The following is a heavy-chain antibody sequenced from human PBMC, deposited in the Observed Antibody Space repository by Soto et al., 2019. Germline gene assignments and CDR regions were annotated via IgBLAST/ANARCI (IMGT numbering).Heavy chain of an antibody. Sequence: ASVKVSCKTSGYTWKNYAMNWVRQVPGQRLEWMGWINTGDVNAKYSEKFQGRASITKDTAASTVYLHLSSLTSDDTAVYYCARSYKLYYFESSGYLDYWGQGTRVTVSS. V-gene: IGHV1-3*04. CDR1: GYTWKNYA. D-gene: IGHD3-22*01. CDR3: ARSYKLYYFESSGYLDY. CDR2: INTGDVNA. J-gene: IGHJ4*02.